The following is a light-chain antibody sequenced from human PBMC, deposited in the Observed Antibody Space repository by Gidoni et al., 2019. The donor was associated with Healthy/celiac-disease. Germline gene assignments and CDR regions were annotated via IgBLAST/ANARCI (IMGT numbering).Light chain of an antibody. CDR3: QVWDSSSDVV. V-gene: IGLV3-21*02. CDR2: DDS. CDR1: NIGSKS. J-gene: IGLJ2*01. Sequence: SYVLTQPPSVSVAPGQTARITCWGNNIGSKSMHWYQQKPGKAPVLVVYDDSDRPSGITERFSGSNSGNTATLTISRVEAGDEADYYCQVWDSSSDVVFGGGTKLTVL.